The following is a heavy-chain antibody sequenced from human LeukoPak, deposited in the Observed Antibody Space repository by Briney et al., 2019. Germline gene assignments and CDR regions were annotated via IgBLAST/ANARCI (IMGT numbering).Heavy chain of an antibody. Sequence: ASVKVSCKVSGYSVTELSMQWVRQAPGKGLEWMGGFYPEDGETIYAQKFTGRVTMTEDTSTDTAYIELSSLRSEDTAVYYCATISGGSWGWFDPWGQGTLVTVSS. CDR3: ATISGGSWGWFDP. V-gene: IGHV1-24*01. D-gene: IGHD2-15*01. J-gene: IGHJ5*02. CDR2: FYPEDGET. CDR1: GYSVTELS.